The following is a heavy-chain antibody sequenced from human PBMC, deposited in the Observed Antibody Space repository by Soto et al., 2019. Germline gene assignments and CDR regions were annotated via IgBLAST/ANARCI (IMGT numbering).Heavy chain of an antibody. CDR1: GGTSSSYA. CDR2: IIPIFGTA. CDR3: ASIVDTAMGYYYYGMDV. D-gene: IGHD5-18*01. J-gene: IGHJ6*02. V-gene: IGHV1-69*13. Sequence: SVKVSCKASGGTSSSYAISWVRQAPGQGLEWMGGIIPIFGTANYAQKFQGRVTITADESTSTAYMELSSLRSEDTAVYYCASIVDTAMGYYYYGMDVWGQGTTVTVSS.